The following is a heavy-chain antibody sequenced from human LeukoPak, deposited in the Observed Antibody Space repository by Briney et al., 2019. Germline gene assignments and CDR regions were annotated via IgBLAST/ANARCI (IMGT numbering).Heavy chain of an antibody. J-gene: IGHJ3*02. CDR3: ARGGICSSTSCQSDAFDI. CDR1: GGTFSSYA. Sequence: SVKVSCKASGGTFSSYAISWVRQAPGQGLEWMGGIIPIFGTANYAQKFQGRVTITADESTSTAYMELSSLRSEDTAVYYCARGGICSSTSCQSDAFDIWSQGTMVTVSS. CDR2: IIPIFGTA. D-gene: IGHD2-2*01. V-gene: IGHV1-69*01.